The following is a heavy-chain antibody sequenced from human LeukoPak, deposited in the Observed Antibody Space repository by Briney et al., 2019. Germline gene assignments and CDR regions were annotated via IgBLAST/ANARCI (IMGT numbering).Heavy chain of an antibody. D-gene: IGHD6-13*01. Sequence: HAGGSLRLSCAASGFTFSSYAMHWVRQAPGKGLEWVAVISYDGSNKYYADSVKGRFTISRDNSKNTLYLQMNSLGAEDTAVYYCARVGGPSYSSSWYWFDPWGQGTLVTVSS. CDR1: GFTFSSYA. CDR2: ISYDGSNK. J-gene: IGHJ5*02. CDR3: ARVGGPSYSSSWYWFDP. V-gene: IGHV3-30*04.